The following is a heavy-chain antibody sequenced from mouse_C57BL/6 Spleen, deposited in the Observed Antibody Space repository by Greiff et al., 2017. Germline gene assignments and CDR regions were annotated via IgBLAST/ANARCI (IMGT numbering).Heavy chain of an antibody. CDR1: GYAFTNYL. D-gene: IGHD1-1*01. Sequence: VQLQQSGAELVRPGTSVKVSCKASGYAFTNYLIEWVKQRPGQGLEWIGVINPGSGGTNYNEKFKGKATLTADKSSSTAYMQLSSLTSEDSAVYFCARGGYGSSYAMDYWGQGTSVTVSS. CDR2: INPGSGGT. J-gene: IGHJ4*01. V-gene: IGHV1-54*01. CDR3: ARGGYGSSYAMDY.